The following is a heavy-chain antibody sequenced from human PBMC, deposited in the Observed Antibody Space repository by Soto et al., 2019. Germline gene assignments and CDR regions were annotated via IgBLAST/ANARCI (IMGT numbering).Heavy chain of an antibody. D-gene: IGHD5-18*01. CDR3: AREPGDTAMAPFDY. Sequence: SETLSLTCTVSGGSISSYYWSWIRQPPGKGLEWIGYIYYSGSTYYNPSLKSRVTISVDTSKNQFSLKLSSVTAADTAVYYCAREPGDTAMAPFDYWGQGTLVTVSS. CDR1: GGSISSYY. J-gene: IGHJ4*02. V-gene: IGHV4-59*12. CDR2: IYYSGST.